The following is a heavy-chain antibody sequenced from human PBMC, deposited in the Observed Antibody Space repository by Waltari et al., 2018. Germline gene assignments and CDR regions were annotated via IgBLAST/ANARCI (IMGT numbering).Heavy chain of an antibody. Sequence: QVQLQESGPGLVKPSETLSLTCTVSGGSISSYYWSWIRQPAGKGLEWIGRIYTSGSTNYNPSLKSRVTMSVDTSKNQFSLKLSSVTAADTAVYYCARVADRSYYYDSSGYYNPNYYYYYMDVWGKGTTVTVSS. CDR1: GGSISSYY. CDR3: ARVADRSYYYDSSGYYNPNYYYYYMDV. D-gene: IGHD3-22*01. CDR2: IYTSGST. J-gene: IGHJ6*03. V-gene: IGHV4-4*07.